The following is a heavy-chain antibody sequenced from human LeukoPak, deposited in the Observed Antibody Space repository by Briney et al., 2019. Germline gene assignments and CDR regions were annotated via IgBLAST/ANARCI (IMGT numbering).Heavy chain of an antibody. D-gene: IGHD4-17*01. Sequence: GASVKVSCKASGYTFTGYYMHWVRQAPGQGLEWMRWINPNSGGTNYAQKFQGRVTMTRDTSISTAYMELSRLRSDDTAVYYCARDRTTVTTYDAFDIWGQGSMVTVSS. J-gene: IGHJ3*02. V-gene: IGHV1-2*02. CDR2: INPNSGGT. CDR1: GYTFTGYY. CDR3: ARDRTTVTTYDAFDI.